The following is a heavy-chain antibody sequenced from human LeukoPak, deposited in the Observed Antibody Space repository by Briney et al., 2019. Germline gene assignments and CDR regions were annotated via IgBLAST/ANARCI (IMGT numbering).Heavy chain of an antibody. Sequence: GGSLRPSCPPSGFTFSSYGMHWDRQAPGKGRGWVAVISYVGGNNYYAGSGEGRFTISRDKSKNTLYLQMNSLRAEDTPVYYCAKRGQYSSSWYRTGHYYYYGMDVWGQGTTVTVSS. V-gene: IGHV3-30*18. D-gene: IGHD6-13*01. CDR3: AKRGQYSSSWYRTGHYYYYGMDV. CDR2: ISYVGGNN. CDR1: GFTFSSYG. J-gene: IGHJ6*02.